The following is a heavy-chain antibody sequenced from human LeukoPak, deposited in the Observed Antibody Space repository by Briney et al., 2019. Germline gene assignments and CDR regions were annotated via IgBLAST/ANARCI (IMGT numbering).Heavy chain of an antibody. D-gene: IGHD2-15*01. V-gene: IGHV4-4*02. J-gene: IGHJ3*02. CDR1: GGSISSSNW. CDR2: IYHSGST. CDR3: ARVFGTGYCSGGSCAFDI. Sequence: HPSETLSLTCAVSGGSISSSNWWSWVRQPPGKGLEWIGEIYHSGSTNYNPSLKSRVTISVDKSKNQFSLKLSSVTAADTAVYYCARVFGTGYCSGGSCAFDIWGQGTMVTVSS.